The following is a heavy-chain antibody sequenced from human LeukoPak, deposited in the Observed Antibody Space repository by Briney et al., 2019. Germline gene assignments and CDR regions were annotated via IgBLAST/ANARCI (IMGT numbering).Heavy chain of an antibody. CDR1: GGSFSGYY. CDR3: ARGRLGYCSSTSCYTAYFQH. V-gene: IGHV4-34*01. D-gene: IGHD2-2*02. J-gene: IGHJ1*01. CDR2: INHSGST. Sequence: PSXXLXLTCAVYGGSFSGYYWSWIRQPPGKGLEWIGEINHSGSTNYNPSLKRRGNISVDTSKKQFSLKLSSVTAADTAVYYCARGRLGYCSSTSCYTAYFQHWGQGTLVTVSS.